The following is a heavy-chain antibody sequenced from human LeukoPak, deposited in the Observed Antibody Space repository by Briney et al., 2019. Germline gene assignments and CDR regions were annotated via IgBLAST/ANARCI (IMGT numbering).Heavy chain of an antibody. J-gene: IGHJ4*02. CDR2: ITKDGSVT. CDR1: GFTFSSSW. Sequence: GGSLRLSCAASGFTFSSSWIHWVRQAPGKGLVWVSRITKDGSVTDSAESVKGRFSISRDNAKNTLYLQMNSLRVEDTAIYYCVKVRGRARVGYFDYWGQGTLVTVSS. D-gene: IGHD1-26*01. CDR3: VKVRGRARVGYFDY. V-gene: IGHV3-74*01.